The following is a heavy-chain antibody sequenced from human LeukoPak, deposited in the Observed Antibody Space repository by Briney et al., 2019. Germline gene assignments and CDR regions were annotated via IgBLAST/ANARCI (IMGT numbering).Heavy chain of an antibody. J-gene: IGHJ6*04. CDR2: IYYSGST. CDR1: GGSISSSSYY. Sequence: PSETLSLTCTVSGGSISSSSYYWGWIRQPPGKGLEWIGSIYYSGSTYYNPSLKSRVTISVDTSKNQFSLKLSSVTAADTAVYYCARLGGLDLYCSSTSCHTAEMDVWGKGTTVTVSS. V-gene: IGHV4-39*01. CDR3: ARLGGLDLYCSSTSCHTAEMDV. D-gene: IGHD2-2*01.